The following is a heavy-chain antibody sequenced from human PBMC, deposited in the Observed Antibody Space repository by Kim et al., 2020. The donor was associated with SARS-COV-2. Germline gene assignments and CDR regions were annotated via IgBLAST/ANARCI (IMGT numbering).Heavy chain of an antibody. D-gene: IGHD5-12*01. J-gene: IGHJ6*02. CDR3: ATDLPPDPVLRMFSGLVSPRGMDV. Sequence: GGSLRLSCAASGFTFSNYDMHWVRQAPGKGLEWVAVISYDGSNKYYADSVKGRFTISRDNSKNTLYLQMNSLRAEDTAVYYCATDLPPDPVLRMFSGLVSPRGMDVGGQGTTVTVSS. CDR1: GFTFSNYD. CDR2: ISYDGSNK. V-gene: IGHV3-33*05.